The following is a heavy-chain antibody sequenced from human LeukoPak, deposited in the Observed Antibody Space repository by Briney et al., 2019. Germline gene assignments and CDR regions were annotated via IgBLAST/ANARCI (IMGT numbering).Heavy chain of an antibody. Sequence: SETLSLTYAVYGGSFSGYYWSWIRQPPGKGLEWIGEMNQSGSSIYNPSLKSRVTISLDTSKNHFSLKLSSVTAADTAVYYCSRSGGRLSMVRGLPMGYWGQGTLVTVSS. J-gene: IGHJ4*02. CDR1: GGSFSGYY. CDR2: MNQSGSS. CDR3: SRSGGRLSMVRGLPMGY. D-gene: IGHD3-10*01. V-gene: IGHV4-34*01.